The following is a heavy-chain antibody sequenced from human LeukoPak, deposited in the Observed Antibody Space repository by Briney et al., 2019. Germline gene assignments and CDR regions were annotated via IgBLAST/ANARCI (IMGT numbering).Heavy chain of an antibody. J-gene: IGHJ4*02. V-gene: IGHV3-53*01. CDR1: GFTFNSYN. Sequence: GGSLRLSCVASGFTFNSYNMNWVRQAPGKGLEWVSVIYSGGSTYYADSVKGRFTISRDNSKNTLYLQMNSLRAEDTGVYYCARAPPAYCGGDCYLDYWGQGTLVTVSS. D-gene: IGHD2-21*02. CDR2: IYSGGST. CDR3: ARAPPAYCGGDCYLDY.